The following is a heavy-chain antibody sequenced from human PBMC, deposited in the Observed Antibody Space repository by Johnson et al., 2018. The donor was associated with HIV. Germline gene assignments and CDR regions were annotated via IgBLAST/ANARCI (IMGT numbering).Heavy chain of an antibody. Sequence: VQLVESGGGVVQPGRSLRLSCAVFGFTFSSYGMHWVRQAPGKGLEWVGRIKSKTDGGTTDYAAPVKGRFTFSRDDSKNTLYLQMISLRVGDTAVYYCARRSPRSGGFDFWGQGTMVTVSS. V-gene: IGHV3-15*07. CDR1: GFTFSSYG. CDR2: IKSKTDGGTT. J-gene: IGHJ3*01. D-gene: IGHD2-8*02. CDR3: ARRSPRSGGFDF.